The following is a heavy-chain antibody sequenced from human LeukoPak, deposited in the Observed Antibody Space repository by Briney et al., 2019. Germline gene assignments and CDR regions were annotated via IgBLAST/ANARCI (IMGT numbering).Heavy chain of an antibody. J-gene: IGHJ4*02. V-gene: IGHV4-39*01. D-gene: IGHD6-6*01. CDR1: GGSISSSSYY. CDR3: ARRYSSSSLDY. Sequence: SETLSLTCTVSGGSISSSSYYWGWIRQPPGKGLEWIGSIYYSGSTYYNPSLKSRVTISVDTSKNQFSLKLSTVTAADTAVYYCARRYSSSSLDYWGQGTLVTVSS. CDR2: IYYSGST.